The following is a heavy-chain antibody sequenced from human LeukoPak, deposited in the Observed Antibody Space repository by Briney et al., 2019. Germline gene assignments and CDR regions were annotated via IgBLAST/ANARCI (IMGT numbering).Heavy chain of an antibody. J-gene: IGHJ4*02. CDR3: AKERLVVPAATPLRNFDY. D-gene: IGHD2-2*01. V-gene: IGHV3-30*18. CDR2: ISYDGSNK. Sequence: GGSLRLSCAASGFTFSSYGMHWVRQAPGKGLEWVAVISYDGSNKYYADSVKGRFTISRDNSKNTLYLQMNSLRAEDTAVYYCAKERLVVPAATPLRNFDYWGQGTLVTVSS. CDR1: GFTFSSYG.